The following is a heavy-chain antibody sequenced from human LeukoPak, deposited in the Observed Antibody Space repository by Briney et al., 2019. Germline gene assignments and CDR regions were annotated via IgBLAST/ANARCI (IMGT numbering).Heavy chain of an antibody. CDR1: GFTFSSYW. CDR2: ISYDGSNK. Sequence: PSGGSLRLSCAASGFTFSSYWMNWVRQAPGKGLEWVAVISYDGSNKYYTDSVKGRFTISRDNSKNTLYLQMNSLRAEDTAVYYCARDEYYDILTGYSAFDIWGQGTMVTVSS. CDR3: ARDEYYDILTGYSAFDI. D-gene: IGHD3-9*01. V-gene: IGHV3-30*03. J-gene: IGHJ3*02.